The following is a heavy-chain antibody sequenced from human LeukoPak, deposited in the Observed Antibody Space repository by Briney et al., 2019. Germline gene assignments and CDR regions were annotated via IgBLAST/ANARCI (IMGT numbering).Heavy chain of an antibody. CDR1: GFTFSNYE. J-gene: IGHJ4*02. Sequence: GGSLRLSCAASGFTFSNYEMNWVRQAPGKGLEWVSYISSSGSTIYYADSVKGRFTISRDNAKNSLYLQMNSLRDEDTAVYYCARAPSRRDSSGSFDSWGQGTLVTVSS. CDR3: ARAPSRRDSSGSFDS. D-gene: IGHD3-22*01. CDR2: ISSSGSTI. V-gene: IGHV3-48*03.